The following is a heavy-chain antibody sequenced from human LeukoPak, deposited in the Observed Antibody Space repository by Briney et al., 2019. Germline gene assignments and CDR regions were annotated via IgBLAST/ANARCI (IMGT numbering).Heavy chain of an antibody. D-gene: IGHD4-23*01. Sequence: SETLSLTCAVYGGSFSGYYWSWIRQPPGKGLEWIGEINHSGSTNYNPSLKSRVTISVDTSKNQFSLKLSSVTAADTAVYYCARGNRNSYYYYYMDVWGKGTTVTVSS. CDR1: GGSFSGYY. V-gene: IGHV4-34*01. J-gene: IGHJ6*03. CDR2: INHSGST. CDR3: ARGNRNSYYYYYMDV.